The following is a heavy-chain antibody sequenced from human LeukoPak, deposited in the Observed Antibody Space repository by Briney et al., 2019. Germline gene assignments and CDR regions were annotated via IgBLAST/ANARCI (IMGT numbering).Heavy chain of an antibody. J-gene: IGHJ3*02. CDR3: ARDLVVVPAAIGHDAFDI. CDR2: ISAYNGNT. V-gene: IGHV1-18*01. CDR1: GYTFTSYG. Sequence: ASVKVSCKASGYTFTSYGISWVRQAPGQGLEWMGWISAYNGNTNYAQKLQGRVTMTTDTSTSTAYMELRSLRSDDTAVYYCARDLVVVPAAIGHDAFDIWGQGTMVNVSS. D-gene: IGHD2-2*02.